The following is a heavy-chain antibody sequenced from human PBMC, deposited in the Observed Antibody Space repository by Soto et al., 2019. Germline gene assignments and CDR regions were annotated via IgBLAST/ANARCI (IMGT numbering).Heavy chain of an antibody. CDR2: IYYSGST. CDR3: AREGIGGDYPYSYYYGMDV. D-gene: IGHD4-17*01. CDR1: GGSISSGGYY. V-gene: IGHV4-31*01. J-gene: IGHJ6*02. Sequence: QVQLQESGPGLVKPSQTLSLTCTVSGGSISSGGYYWSWIRQHPGKGLEWIGYIYYSGSTYYNPSLKSLVTISVDTSKNQFSLKLSSVTAADTAVYYCAREGIGGDYPYSYYYGMDVWGQGTTVTVSS.